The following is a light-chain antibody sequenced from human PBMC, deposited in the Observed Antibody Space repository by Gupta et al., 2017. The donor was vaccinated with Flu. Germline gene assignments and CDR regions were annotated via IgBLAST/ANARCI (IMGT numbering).Light chain of an antibody. J-gene: IGKJ1*01. CDR3: QQYENWPPVT. Sequence: EIVMTQSPATLSVSPGERATLSCRASQSVSINLAWYQQRPGQAPRLLIYGASTRATGIPARFSGSGSGTEFTLTISSLQSEDFAVYYCQQYENWPPVTFGQGTKVEI. V-gene: IGKV3-15*01. CDR1: QSVSIN. CDR2: GAS.